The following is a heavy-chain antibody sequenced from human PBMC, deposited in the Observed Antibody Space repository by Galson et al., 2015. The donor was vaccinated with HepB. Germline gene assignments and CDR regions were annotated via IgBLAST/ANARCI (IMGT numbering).Heavy chain of an antibody. CDR2: LSSHGDNE. CDR3: ARTFYFDY. V-gene: IGHV3-30*04. J-gene: IGHJ4*02. Sequence: SLRLSCAASGFTFSSYAMNWVRQAPGKGLEWVAVLSSHGDNEYYAASVKGRFTISRDNSENTAYLQMHSLRVEDTAVYYCARTFYFDYWGQGTLVTVSS. CDR1: GFTFSSYA. D-gene: IGHD3-16*01.